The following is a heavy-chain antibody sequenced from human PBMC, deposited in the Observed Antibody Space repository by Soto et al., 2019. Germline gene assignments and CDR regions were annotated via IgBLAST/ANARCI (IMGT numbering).Heavy chain of an antibody. CDR1: GYSFTSYW. Sequence: GESLRISCKGSGYSFTSYWIGWVRQMPGKGLEWMGIIYPGDSDTRYSPSFQGQVTISADKSISTAYLQWSSLKASDTAMYYCARAPRLVPAAYNWFDPWGQGTLVTVSS. V-gene: IGHV5-51*01. CDR3: ARAPRLVPAAYNWFDP. J-gene: IGHJ5*02. D-gene: IGHD2-2*01. CDR2: IYPGDSDT.